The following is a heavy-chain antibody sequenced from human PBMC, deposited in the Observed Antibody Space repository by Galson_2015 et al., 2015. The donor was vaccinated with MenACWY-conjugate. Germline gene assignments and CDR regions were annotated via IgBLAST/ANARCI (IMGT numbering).Heavy chain of an antibody. CDR1: GYIFSTYW. CDR2: IYPGDTYI. V-gene: IGHV5-51*01. Sequence: QSGAEVKKPGESLTISCQGSGYIFSTYWIAWVRQMPGKGLEWMGMIYPGDTYIRNNPSFEGQVTMSVDKSISTAYLRWSSLKASDTAMYYCTRRLFANFRDAFDFRGQGTMVTVSS. CDR3: TRRLFANFRDAFDF. D-gene: IGHD2-21*02. J-gene: IGHJ3*01.